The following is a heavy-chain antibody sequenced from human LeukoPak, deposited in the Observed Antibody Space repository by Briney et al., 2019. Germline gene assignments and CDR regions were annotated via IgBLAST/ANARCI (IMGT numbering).Heavy chain of an antibody. J-gene: IGHJ4*02. CDR1: GYTFTGYY. CDR3: ARDYGSGSYSSEFDY. V-gene: IGHV1-2*02. Sequence: ASVKVSCKASGYTFTGYYMNWVRQAPGQGLEWMGWINPNSGATNYAQKFQGRVTMTRDTSISTTYMELSRLRSDDTAVYYCARDYGSGSYSSEFDYWGQGTLVTVSS. CDR2: INPNSGAT. D-gene: IGHD3-10*01.